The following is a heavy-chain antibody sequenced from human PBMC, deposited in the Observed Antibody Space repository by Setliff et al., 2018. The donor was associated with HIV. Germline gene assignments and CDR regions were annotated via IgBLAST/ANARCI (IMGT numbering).Heavy chain of an antibody. Sequence: PGGSLRLSCAASGFTFSSYWMSWVRQAPGKGLEWVAVISYDGSNKYYADSVKGRFTISRDNSKNTLYLQMSSLRVEDTAVYYCVKVSRGTVVRGVILVGYFDYWGQGTLVTVSS. CDR2: ISYDGSNK. J-gene: IGHJ4*02. V-gene: IGHV3-30-3*01. CDR3: VKVSRGTVVRGVILVGYFDY. D-gene: IGHD3-10*02. CDR1: GFTFSSYW.